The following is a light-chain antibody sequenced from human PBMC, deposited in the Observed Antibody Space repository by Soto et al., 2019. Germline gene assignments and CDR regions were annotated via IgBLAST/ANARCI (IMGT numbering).Light chain of an antibody. CDR2: DAS. J-gene: IGKJ5*01. CDR1: QSVSTNY. Sequence: EIVMTQSPGTLSLSPGERATRSCRGSQSVSTNYLAWYQQKPGQAPWLLIYDASNRATGIPARFSGSGSETDFTLTISSLEPEDFAVYYCQQRSNWPPITFGQGTRLEI. CDR3: QQRSNWPPIT. V-gene: IGKV3-11*01.